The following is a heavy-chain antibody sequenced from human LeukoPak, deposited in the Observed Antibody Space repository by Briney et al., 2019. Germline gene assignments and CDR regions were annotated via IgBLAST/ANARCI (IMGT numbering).Heavy chain of an antibody. CDR3: ARGLLRFWGNWFDP. V-gene: IGHV1-69*05. CDR2: IIPIFGTA. CDR1: GGTFSSYA. Sequence: SVKVSCTASGGTFSSYAISWVRQAPGQGLEWMGGIIPIFGTANYAQKFQGRVTITTDESTSTAYMELSSLRSEDTAVYYCARGLLRFWGNWFDPWGQGTLVTVSS. J-gene: IGHJ5*02. D-gene: IGHD3-3*01.